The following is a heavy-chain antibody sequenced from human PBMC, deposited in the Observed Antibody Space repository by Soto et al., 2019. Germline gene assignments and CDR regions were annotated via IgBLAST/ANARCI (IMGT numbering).Heavy chain of an antibody. CDR1: GFTFNSYA. J-gene: IGHJ4*02. D-gene: IGHD3-9*01. CDR3: AKGSQYDILTAYRAFDY. Sequence: EVQLLESGGGLVQPGGSLRLSCAVSGFTFNSYAMNWVRQAPGKGLEWVSSISGGGGGTYYADSVKGRLTISRDNSKSTLYLQMNSLRAEDTAVYYCAKGSQYDILTAYRAFDYWGQGTLVTVSS. CDR2: ISGGGGGT. V-gene: IGHV3-23*01.